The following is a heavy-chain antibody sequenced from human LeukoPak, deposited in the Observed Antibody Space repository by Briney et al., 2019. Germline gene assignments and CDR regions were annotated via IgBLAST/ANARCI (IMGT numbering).Heavy chain of an antibody. V-gene: IGHV3-23*01. CDR1: GFTFSSYA. CDR2: ISSSGGGT. D-gene: IGHD3-10*01. J-gene: IGHJ5*02. CDR3: AKGGSGSYYSLLNWFDP. Sequence: PGGSLRLSCAASGFTFSSYAMSWVRQAPGTGLEWVSSISSSGGGTYYADSVKGRFTVSRDNSMNTVYMQMNSLRAEDTAVYYCAKGGSGSYYSLLNWFDPWGQGTLVTVSS.